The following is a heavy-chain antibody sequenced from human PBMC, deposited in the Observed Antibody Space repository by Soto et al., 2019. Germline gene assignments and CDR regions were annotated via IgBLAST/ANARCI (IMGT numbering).Heavy chain of an antibody. CDR1: GGTFSSYA. D-gene: IGHD3-22*01. J-gene: IGHJ4*02. Sequence: EASVKVSCKASGGTFSSYAISWVRQAPGQGLEWMGGIIPIFGTANYAQKFQGRVTITADESTSTAYMELSSLRSEDTAVYYCARDLDPYYYDSSGSGIFDYWGQGTLVTVSS. CDR3: ARDLDPYYYDSSGSGIFDY. V-gene: IGHV1-69*13. CDR2: IIPIFGTA.